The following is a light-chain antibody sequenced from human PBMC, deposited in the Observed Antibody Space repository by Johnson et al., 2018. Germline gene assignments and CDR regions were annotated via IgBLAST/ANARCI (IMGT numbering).Light chain of an antibody. CDR2: ENN. Sequence: QSVLTQPPSVSAAPGQKVTISCSGSSSNIGNNYVSWYQQLPGTAPKLLIYENNKRPSGIPDRFSGSKSGTSATLGITGLQTGDEADYYCGTWDSSLSAGNDFGPGTKFTVL. J-gene: IGLJ1*01. CDR3: GTWDSSLSAGND. CDR1: SSNIGNNY. V-gene: IGLV1-51*02.